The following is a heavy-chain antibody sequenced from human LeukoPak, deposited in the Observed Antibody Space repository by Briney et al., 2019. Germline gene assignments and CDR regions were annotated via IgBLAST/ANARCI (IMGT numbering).Heavy chain of an antibody. J-gene: IGHJ3*02. CDR2: IYSDGST. CDR3: ARELREHGVFDI. Sequence: GGSLRLSCAASGVTVSSNYMSWVRQAPGKGLEWVSEIYSDGSTYYAASVKGRFSISRDNSKNTVYLQMNSLRAEDTAVYYCARELREHGVFDIWGQGTTVTVSS. CDR1: GVTVSSNY. V-gene: IGHV3-53*01. D-gene: IGHD1-26*01.